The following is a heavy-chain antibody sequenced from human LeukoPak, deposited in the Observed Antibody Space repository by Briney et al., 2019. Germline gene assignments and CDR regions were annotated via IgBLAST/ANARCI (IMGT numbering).Heavy chain of an antibody. V-gene: IGHV4-4*07. CDR3: ARSDCYGGNCYTFRFDR. J-gene: IGHJ5*02. CDR1: GASISESY. D-gene: IGHD2-15*01. Sequence: SETLSLTCTVSGASISESYWSWLRQPAGKGLEWIGHLYPGVTTSYNASLRSRVAMSVDTSRNEISLTLTSVTGADTAVYYCARSDCYGGNCYTFRFDRWGQGTEVVVSS. CDR2: LYPGVTT.